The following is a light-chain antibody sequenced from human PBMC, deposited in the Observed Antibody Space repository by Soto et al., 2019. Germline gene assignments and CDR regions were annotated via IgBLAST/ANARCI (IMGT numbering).Light chain of an antibody. J-gene: IGLJ2*01. CDR2: DVS. CDR1: SSDVGGYNY. CDR3: SSYTTSGSLV. V-gene: IGLV2-14*01. Sequence: QSALTQPASVSGSPGQSITISCTGTSSDVGGYNYVSWYQQHPGKAPKLMIYDVSNRPSGVSNRFSGSKSGNTASLTISGLQAEDEADYYCSSYTTSGSLVFGGGTNLTVL.